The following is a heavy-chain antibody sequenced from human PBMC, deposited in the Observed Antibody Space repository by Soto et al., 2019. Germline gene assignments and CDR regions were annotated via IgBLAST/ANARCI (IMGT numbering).Heavy chain of an antibody. CDR1: GFTFWSYA. D-gene: IGHD5-12*01. V-gene: IGHV3-23*01. CDR3: AKDPTIGTWFDP. J-gene: IGHJ5*02. CDR2: FSGSGVST. Sequence: GALRLSRGASGFTFWSYAMSWVRQAPGKGLEWFSAFSGSGVSTYSADSVKGRFTISRDNSKNTLYLQMNSLRAEDTAVYYCAKDPTIGTWFDPWGQRTLVTVSS.